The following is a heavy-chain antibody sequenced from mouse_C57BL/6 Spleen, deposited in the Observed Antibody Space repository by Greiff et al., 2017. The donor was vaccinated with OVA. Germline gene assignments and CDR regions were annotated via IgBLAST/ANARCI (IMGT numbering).Heavy chain of an antibody. J-gene: IGHJ2*01. Sequence: VQLQQSGPVLVKPGASVKMSCKASGYTFTDYYMNWVKQSHGKSLEWIGVINPYNGGTSYNQKFKGKATLTVYKSSSTAYMELNSLTSEDSAVYYCARRAAQATFDYWGQGTTLTVSS. D-gene: IGHD3-2*02. V-gene: IGHV1-19*01. CDR1: GYTFTDYY. CDR3: ARRAAQATFDY. CDR2: INPYNGGT.